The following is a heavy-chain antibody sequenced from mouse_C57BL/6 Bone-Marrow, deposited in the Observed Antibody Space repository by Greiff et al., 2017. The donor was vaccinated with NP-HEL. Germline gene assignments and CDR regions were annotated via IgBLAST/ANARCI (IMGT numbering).Heavy chain of an antibody. J-gene: IGHJ1*03. D-gene: IGHD2-5*01. CDR2: SRNKANDYTT. Sequence: EVQVVESGGGLVQSGRSLRLSCATSGFTFSDFYMEWVRQAPGKGLEWIAASRNKANDYTTEYSASVKGRFIVSRDTSQSILYLQMNALRAEDTAIYDCAREANYSNYGDWYFDVWGTGTTVTVSS. V-gene: IGHV7-1*01. CDR3: AREANYSNYGDWYFDV. CDR1: GFTFSDFY.